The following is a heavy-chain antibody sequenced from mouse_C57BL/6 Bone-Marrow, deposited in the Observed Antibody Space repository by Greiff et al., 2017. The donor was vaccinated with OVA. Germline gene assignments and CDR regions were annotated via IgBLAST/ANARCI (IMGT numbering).Heavy chain of an antibody. J-gene: IGHJ1*03. V-gene: IGHV2-5*01. CDR1: GFSLTSYG. Sequence: QVHVKQSGPGLVQPSQSLSITCTVSGFSLTSYGVHWVRQSPGKGLEWLGVIWRGGSTDYNAAFMSRLSITKDNSKSQVFFKMNSLQADDTAIYYCAKSFYYGSSYHWYFDVWGTGTTVTVSS. CDR3: AKSFYYGSSYHWYFDV. CDR2: IWRGGST. D-gene: IGHD1-1*01.